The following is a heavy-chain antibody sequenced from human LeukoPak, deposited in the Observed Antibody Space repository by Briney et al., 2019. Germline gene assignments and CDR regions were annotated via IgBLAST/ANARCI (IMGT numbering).Heavy chain of an antibody. Sequence: SETLSLICTVSGGSISSYYWSWIRQPPGKGLEWIGYIYYSGSTNYNPSLKSRVTISVDTSKNQFSLKLSSVTAADTAVYYCARAFSPFDYWGQGTLVTVSS. CDR1: GGSISSYY. D-gene: IGHD3-3*02. V-gene: IGHV4-59*01. CDR3: ARAFSPFDY. CDR2: IYYSGST. J-gene: IGHJ4*02.